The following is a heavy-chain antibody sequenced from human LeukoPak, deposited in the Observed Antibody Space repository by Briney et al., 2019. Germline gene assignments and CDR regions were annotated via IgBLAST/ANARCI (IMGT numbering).Heavy chain of an antibody. CDR2: ISAYNGNT. D-gene: IGHD3-9*01. CDR3: ARDPDRDDRGFQQ. V-gene: IGHV1-18*04. Sequence: GASVKVSCKASGYTFTRYYIHWVRQAPGQGLEWMGWISAYNGNTNYAQKLQGRVTMTTDTSTSTAYMELRSLRSDDTAVYYCARDPDRDDRGFQQGGQGTLVTVSA. J-gene: IGHJ1*01. CDR1: GYTFTRYY.